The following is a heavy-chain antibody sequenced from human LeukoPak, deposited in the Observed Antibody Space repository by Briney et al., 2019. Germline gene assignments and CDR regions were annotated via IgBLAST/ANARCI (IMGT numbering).Heavy chain of an antibody. V-gene: IGHV4-61*01. CDR1: GGSISSGSYC. CDR2: IYYSRST. CDR3: ARLRGGYFDWL. J-gene: IGHJ4*02. D-gene: IGHD3-9*01. Sequence: SETLSLTCTVSGGSISSGSYCWSWIRQPPGKGLEWIGYIYYSRSTNYNPSLKSRVTISVDTSKNQFSLKLSSVTAADTAVYYCARLRGGYFDWLGGQGTLVTVSS.